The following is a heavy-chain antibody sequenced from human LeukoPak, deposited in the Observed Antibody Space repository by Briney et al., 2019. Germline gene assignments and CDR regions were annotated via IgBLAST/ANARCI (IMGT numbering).Heavy chain of an antibody. CDR2: IYHSGST. Sequence: SQTLSLTCAVSGGSIGSGGYSWSWIRQPPGKGLEWIGYIYHSGSTYYNPSLKSRVTISVDRSKNQFSLKLSSVTAADTAVYYCARGRGYCSGGSCYVDYWGQGTLVTVSS. V-gene: IGHV4-30-2*01. CDR3: ARGRGYCSGGSCYVDY. J-gene: IGHJ4*02. CDR1: GGSIGSGGYS. D-gene: IGHD2-15*01.